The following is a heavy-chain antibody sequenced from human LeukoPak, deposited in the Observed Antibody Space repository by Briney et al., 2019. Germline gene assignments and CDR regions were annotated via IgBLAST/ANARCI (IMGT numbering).Heavy chain of an antibody. V-gene: IGHV4-59*01. CDR1: GGSISSYY. D-gene: IGHD2-2*01. Sequence: SETLSLTCTVSGGSISSYYWSWIRQPPGKGLEWIGYIYYSGSTNYNPSLKSRVTISVDTSKNQFSLKLSSVTAADTAVYYCESSAGRYCSSTSCFRGWFDPWGQGTLVTVSS. CDR3: ESSAGRYCSSTSCFRGWFDP. J-gene: IGHJ5*02. CDR2: IYYSGST.